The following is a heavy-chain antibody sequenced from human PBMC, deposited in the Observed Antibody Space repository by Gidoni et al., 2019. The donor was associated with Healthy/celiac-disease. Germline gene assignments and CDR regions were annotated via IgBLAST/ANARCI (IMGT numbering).Heavy chain of an antibody. CDR1: GGSLSSSSYY. CDR3: ARHEGVGVPNWFDP. V-gene: IGHV4-39*01. CDR2: IYYSGST. J-gene: IGHJ5*02. Sequence: QLQLQESGPGLVKPSETLSLTCTVSGGSLSSSSYYWGWIRQPPGKGLEWIGSIYYSGSTYYNPSLKSRVTISVDTSKNQFSLKLSSVTATDTAVYYCARHEGVGVPNWFDPWGQGTLVTVSS. D-gene: IGHD3-10*01.